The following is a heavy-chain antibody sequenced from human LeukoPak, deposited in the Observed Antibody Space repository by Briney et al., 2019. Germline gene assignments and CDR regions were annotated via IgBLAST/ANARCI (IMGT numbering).Heavy chain of an antibody. D-gene: IGHD3-22*01. CDR3: ARAYDSSSSFDY. V-gene: IGHV3-21*01. Sequence: GGSLRLSCAASGFXFSSYSINWVRQAPGKGLEWVSSISINRSYMYYADSVKGRFTISRDNAKNSLSLQMNSLRAEDTAVYYCARAYDSSSSFDYWGQGTLVTVSS. CDR2: ISINRSYM. J-gene: IGHJ4*02. CDR1: GFXFSSYS.